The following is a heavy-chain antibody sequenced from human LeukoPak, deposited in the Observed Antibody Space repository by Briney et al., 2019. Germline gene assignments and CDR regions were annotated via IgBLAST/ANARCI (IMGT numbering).Heavy chain of an antibody. J-gene: IGHJ3*02. CDR1: GFTFSSYA. CDR3: VRCSRSSTSCYSAFDI. CDR2: ISYDGSNK. D-gene: IGHD2-2*02. V-gene: IGHV3-30*04. Sequence: GGSLRLSCAASGFTFSSYAMHWVRQAPGKGLEWVAVISYDGSNKYYADSVKGRFTISRDNSKNTLYLQMNSLRAEDTALYHCVRCSRSSTSCYSAFDIWGQGTMVTVSS.